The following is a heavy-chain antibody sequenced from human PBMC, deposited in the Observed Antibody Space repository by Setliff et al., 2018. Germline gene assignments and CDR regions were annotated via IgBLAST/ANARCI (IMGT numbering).Heavy chain of an antibody. Sequence: SETLSLTCTVSGGSVSSGSYYWSWIRQPPGKGLEWIGYIYYSGSTNYSPSLKSRVTISVDTSKNQFSLKLSSVTAADTAVYYCARADSSGYYPYFYCWGQGTLVTVSS. CDR2: IYYSGST. J-gene: IGHJ4*02. V-gene: IGHV4-61*01. CDR3: ARADSSGYYPYFYC. D-gene: IGHD3-22*01. CDR1: GGSVSSGSYY.